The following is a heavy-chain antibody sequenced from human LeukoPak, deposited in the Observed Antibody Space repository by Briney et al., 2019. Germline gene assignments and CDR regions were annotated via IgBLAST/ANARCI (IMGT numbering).Heavy chain of an antibody. CDR1: GFTFSSFG. CDR3: AKGQNYYDGSGYYSTDY. CDR2: ISSDGVKK. J-gene: IGHJ4*02. D-gene: IGHD3-22*01. Sequence: SGGSLRLSCAASGFTFSSFGMHWVRQAPGKGLEWVAVISSDGVKKYSADSVKGRFTISRDNSKNTLYLQMNSLRAADTAVYYCAKGQNYYDGSGYYSTDYWGQGTPVTVSS. V-gene: IGHV3-30*18.